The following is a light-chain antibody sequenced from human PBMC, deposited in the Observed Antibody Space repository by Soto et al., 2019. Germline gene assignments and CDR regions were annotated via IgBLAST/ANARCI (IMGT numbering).Light chain of an antibody. CDR1: SANIGAGYD. CDR3: QSYDSSLSGFYV. CDR2: GNS. V-gene: IGLV1-40*01. J-gene: IGLJ1*01. Sequence: QSALAQPPSVSGAPGQRVTISCTGSSANIGAGYDVHWYQHLPGTAPKLLIYGNSNRPSGVPDRFSASKSGTSASLAITGLQAEDGADYYCQSYDSSLSGFYVFGTGTKVTAL.